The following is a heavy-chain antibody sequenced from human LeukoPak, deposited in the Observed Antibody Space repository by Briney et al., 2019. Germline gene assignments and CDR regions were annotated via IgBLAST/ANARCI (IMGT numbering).Heavy chain of an antibody. CDR1: GGSMTTYY. CDR3: ARHNVASSWFNWFDP. J-gene: IGHJ5*02. Sequence: SETLSLTCSVSGGSMTTYYWGWIRQPPVKGLEFIGFVYYSGSTNYNPSLESRVTISIDTSKSQFSLKVSSVTAADTAVYYCARHNVASSWFNWFDPWGQGTLVTVSS. V-gene: IGHV4-59*08. D-gene: IGHD6-13*01. CDR2: VYYSGST.